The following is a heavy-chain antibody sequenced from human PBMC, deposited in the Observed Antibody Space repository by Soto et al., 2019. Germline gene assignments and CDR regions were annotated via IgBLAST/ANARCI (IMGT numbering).Heavy chain of an antibody. D-gene: IGHD2-2*01. CDR2: INHSGST. J-gene: IGHJ4*02. Sequence: SETLSLTCAVYGGSFSGYYWSWIRQPPGKGLEWVGEINHSGSTNYNPSLKSRVTISVDTPKNQFSLKLSSVTAADTAVYYCAAHYQMLDYWGQGNLVTVSS. CDR1: GGSFSGYY. CDR3: AAHYQMLDY. V-gene: IGHV4-34*01.